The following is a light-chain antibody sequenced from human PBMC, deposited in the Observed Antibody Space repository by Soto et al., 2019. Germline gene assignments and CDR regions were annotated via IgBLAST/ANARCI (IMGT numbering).Light chain of an antibody. J-gene: IGKJ1*01. Sequence: IQLTQSPSSLSASVGDRVTITCRASQGIAIYLAWYQQKPGEAPKLLIYAASTLYGGVPSRFSGSGSGTDFALTIRRLEPDDFAVYYCQQYGSSPRTFGQGTKVDIK. V-gene: IGKV1-9*01. CDR2: AAS. CDR1: QGIAIY. CDR3: QQYGSSPRT.